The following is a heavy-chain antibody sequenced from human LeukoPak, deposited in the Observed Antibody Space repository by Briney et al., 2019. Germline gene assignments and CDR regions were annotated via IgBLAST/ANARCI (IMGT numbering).Heavy chain of an antibody. CDR1: GFTFSSWG. CDR2: IWYDGSNK. Sequence: PGRFLRLSCAASGFTFSSWGMHWVRQAPGKGLEWVAVIWYDGSNKYYADSVKGRFTISRDNSKNTLYLQMSSLRAEDTAVYYCAKDVTTGTLALDYWGQGTLVTVSS. J-gene: IGHJ4*02. V-gene: IGHV3-33*06. CDR3: AKDVTTGTLALDY. D-gene: IGHD1-1*01.